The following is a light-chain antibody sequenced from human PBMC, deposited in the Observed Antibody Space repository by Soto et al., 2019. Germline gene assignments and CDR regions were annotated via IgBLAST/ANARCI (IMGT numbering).Light chain of an antibody. V-gene: IGKV1-8*01. Sequence: AIRMTQSPSSLSASTGDRVTITCRASQGISSYLAWYQHKPGKAPKLLIYAASTLQSGVPSRFSGSGSGTDFTLTISFLQSEDFATYYCQQYYSYPSFGGGTKVEIK. CDR3: QQYYSYPS. J-gene: IGKJ4*01. CDR2: AAS. CDR1: QGISSY.